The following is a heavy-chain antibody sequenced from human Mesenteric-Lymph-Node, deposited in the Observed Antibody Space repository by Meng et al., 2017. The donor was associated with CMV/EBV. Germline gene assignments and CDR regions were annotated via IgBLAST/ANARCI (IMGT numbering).Heavy chain of an antibody. CDR2: IYCSGSN. CDR3: ARDSNYWFDP. CDR1: AGSFSSGGYD. D-gene: IGHD4-11*01. J-gene: IGHJ5*02. V-gene: IGHV4-31*03. Sequence: LTCHVSAGSFSSGGYDWNWIRQHPGKGLEWIGYIYCSGSNYNNPYLKSRVTISVDTSKNQVSLKLSSVTAADTAVYYCARDSNYWFDPWGQGTLVTVSS.